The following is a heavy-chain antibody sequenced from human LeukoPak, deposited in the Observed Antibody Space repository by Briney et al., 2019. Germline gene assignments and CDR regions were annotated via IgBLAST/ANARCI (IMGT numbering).Heavy chain of an antibody. CDR3: VSIVTAVNAFDI. J-gene: IGHJ3*02. D-gene: IGHD2-21*02. V-gene: IGHV5-51*01. CDR2: IYPDDSDV. Sequence: PGESLKISCKGSGYSFTSYWIGWVRQMPGKGLEWMGFIYPDDSDVKYSPSFEGQVTVSADKSINTAFLHWSNLRASDTAMYYCVSIVTAVNAFDIWGQGTMVTVSS. CDR1: GYSFTSYW.